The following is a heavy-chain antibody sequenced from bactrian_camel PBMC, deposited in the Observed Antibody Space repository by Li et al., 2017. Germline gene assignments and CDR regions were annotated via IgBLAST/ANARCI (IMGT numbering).Heavy chain of an antibody. J-gene: IGHJ4*01. CDR3: VRDVPAGLTNI. Sequence: HVQLVESGGGSVQTGGSLTLSCSASGFSYWPSCLAWFRQAAGPGKEREGVAGIYYGVSTWYSDSVKGRFTISRDKAENALHLQMNSLIPEDTAIYYCVRDVPAGLTNIWGQGTQVTVS. CDR1: GFSYWPSC. D-gene: IGHD1*01. CDR2: IYYGVST. V-gene: IGHV3S6*01.